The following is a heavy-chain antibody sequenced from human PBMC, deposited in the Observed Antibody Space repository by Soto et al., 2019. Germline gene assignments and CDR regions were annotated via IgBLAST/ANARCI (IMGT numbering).Heavy chain of an antibody. CDR2: IYYSGSA. J-gene: IGHJ4*02. CDR3: ARAPYYYDRSGYLYYFDS. D-gene: IGHD3-22*01. V-gene: IGHV4-59*01. CDR1: GGSISSYY. Sequence: SETLSLTCPFSGGSISSYYWSWIRQPPGKGLEWIGYIYYSGSANYNPSLKSRVTISVDTSKNQFSLKLTSVTAADTAVYYCARAPYYYDRSGYLYYFDSWGQGILVTVSS.